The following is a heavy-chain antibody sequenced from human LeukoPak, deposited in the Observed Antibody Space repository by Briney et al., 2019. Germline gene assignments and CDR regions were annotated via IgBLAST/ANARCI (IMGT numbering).Heavy chain of an antibody. D-gene: IGHD3-10*01. V-gene: IGHV4-39*01. CDR3: ARRELLWFGELSGVYGP. Sequence: PSETLSLTCTVSGGSISSSSYYWGWIRQPPGKGLEWIGSIYYSGSTYYNPSLKSRVTISVDTSKNQFSLKLSSVTAADTAVYYCARRELLWFGELSGVYGPWGQGTLVTVSS. CDR1: GGSISSSSYY. CDR2: IYYSGST. J-gene: IGHJ5*02.